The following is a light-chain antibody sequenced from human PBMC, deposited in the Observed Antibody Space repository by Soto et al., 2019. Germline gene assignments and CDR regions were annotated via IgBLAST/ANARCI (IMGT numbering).Light chain of an antibody. J-gene: IGLJ2*01. CDR1: SSDIGSNH. CDR2: DSN. V-gene: IGLV1-51*01. CDR3: GTWENSLSAGV. Sequence: QSVLTQPPSVSAAPGQKVTISCSGSSSDIGSNHVSWYQHVPGTAPKLLIYDSNERPSGLPDRFSGSRSGTSATLGITGLQTGDEADYYCGTWENSLSAGVFGGGTKLTVL.